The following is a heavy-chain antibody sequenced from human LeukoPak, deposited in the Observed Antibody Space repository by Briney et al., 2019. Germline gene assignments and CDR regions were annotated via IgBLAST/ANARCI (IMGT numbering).Heavy chain of an antibody. Sequence: SETLSLTCTVSGSPIRSDNWSWIRQPPGKGLEWIGYIYYSGSTNYNPSLKSRVTISVDTSKNQFSLKLSSVTAADTAVYYCARFPGSAEYRHYYYMDVWGKGTTVTVSS. CDR3: ARFPGSAEYRHYYYMDV. CDR1: GSPIRSDN. J-gene: IGHJ6*03. V-gene: IGHV4-59*01. D-gene: IGHD2-15*01. CDR2: IYYSGST.